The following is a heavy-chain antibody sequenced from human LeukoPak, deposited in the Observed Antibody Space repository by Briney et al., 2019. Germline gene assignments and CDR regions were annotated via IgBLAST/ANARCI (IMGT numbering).Heavy chain of an antibody. D-gene: IGHD2-8*01. CDR3: ARICTNGVCYAIGLNYGMDV. CDR2: INHSGST. CDR1: GGSFSGYY. V-gene: IGHV4-34*01. J-gene: IGHJ6*02. Sequence: PSETLSLTCAVYGGSFSGYYWSWIRQPPGKGLEWIGEINHSGSTNYNPSLKSRVTISVDTSKNQFSLKLSSVTAADTAVYYCARICTNGVCYAIGLNYGMDVWGQGTTVTVSS.